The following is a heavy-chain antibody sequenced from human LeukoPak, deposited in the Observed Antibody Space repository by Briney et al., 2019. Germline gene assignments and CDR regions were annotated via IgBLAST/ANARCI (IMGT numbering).Heavy chain of an antibody. V-gene: IGHV3-30-3*01. D-gene: IGHD3-22*01. CDR3: ARDDWEYSSGYSPMDY. J-gene: IGHJ4*02. CDR1: GFTFSSYA. Sequence: GGSLRLSCAASGFTFSSYAMHWVRQAPGKGLEWVAVISYDGSNKYYADSVKGRFTISRDNSKNTLYLQMNSPRAEDTAVYYCARDDWEYSSGYSPMDYWGQGTLVTVSS. CDR2: ISYDGSNK.